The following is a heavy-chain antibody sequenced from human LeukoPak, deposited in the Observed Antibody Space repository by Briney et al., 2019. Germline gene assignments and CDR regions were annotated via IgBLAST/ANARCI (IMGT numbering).Heavy chain of an antibody. CDR2: ISGSGGST. CDR3: AKWHERNRGIGYYYYGMDV. J-gene: IGHJ6*02. Sequence: PGGSLRLSCAASGFTFSSYAMSWVRQAPGKGLEWVSAISGSGGSTYYADSVKGRFTISRDNSKNTLYLQMNSLRAEDTAVYYCAKWHERNRGIGYYYYGMDVWGQGTTVTVSS. V-gene: IGHV3-23*01. CDR1: GFTFSSYA. D-gene: IGHD1-1*01.